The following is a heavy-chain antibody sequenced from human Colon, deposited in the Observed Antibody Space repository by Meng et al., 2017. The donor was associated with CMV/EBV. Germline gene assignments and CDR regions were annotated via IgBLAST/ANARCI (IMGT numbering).Heavy chain of an antibody. J-gene: IGHJ6*02. CDR1: GFTFSSYA. CDR3: AKCSGGGFPWGMDV. V-gene: IGHV3-23*01. D-gene: IGHD3-10*02. Sequence: GGTLRLSCAASGFTFSSYAMTWVRQAPGKGLEWVSTITGSAGSTYYADSVKGRFTISRDNSKSTLYLQMNSLRAEDTAVYYCAKCSGGGFPWGMDVWGQGTTVTVSS. CDR2: ITGSAGST.